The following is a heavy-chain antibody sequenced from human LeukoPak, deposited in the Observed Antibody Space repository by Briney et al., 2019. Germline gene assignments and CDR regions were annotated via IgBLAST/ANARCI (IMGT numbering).Heavy chain of an antibody. CDR3: AKVVYMDV. CDR1: GFTFSSYG. D-gene: IGHD2-2*01. Sequence: GGSLRLSCAVSGFTFSSYGMHWLRQAPGKGLEWVAFMLYHGSDKYYADSVKGRFTISRDNSKNTLYLQMNSLRVEDTAVYYCAKVVYMDVWGKGTTVTVSS. CDR2: MLYHGSDK. V-gene: IGHV3-30*02. J-gene: IGHJ6*03.